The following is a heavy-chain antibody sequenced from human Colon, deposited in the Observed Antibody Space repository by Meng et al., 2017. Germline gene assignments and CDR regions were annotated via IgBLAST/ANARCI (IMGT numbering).Heavy chain of an antibody. V-gene: IGHV4-61*03. Sequence: QGQRQESGPGLVPPSQTLSLTCTVSGGSISSGDYYWSWIRQTPGKGLEWIGYVYYTGSANYNPSLKSRVTISVDTSKNHFSLNLTSVTAADTAVYYCARGRGSYSSIDFWGQGTLVTASS. CDR3: ARGRGSYSSIDF. D-gene: IGHD1-26*01. J-gene: IGHJ4*02. CDR1: GGSISSGDYY. CDR2: VYYTGSA.